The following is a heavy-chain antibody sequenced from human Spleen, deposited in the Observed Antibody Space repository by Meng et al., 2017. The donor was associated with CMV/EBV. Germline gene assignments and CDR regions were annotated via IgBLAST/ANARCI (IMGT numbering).Heavy chain of an antibody. D-gene: IGHD6-13*01. Sequence: GFNLDNHLRHWVRQAPGKGLVWGSRINRDGTTTNYADSVKGRCTISRDNSKNTLYLQMNSLGAEDTAVYYCAKDVQGSTSWYGSDYWGQGTLVTVSS. CDR1: GFNLDNHL. CDR2: INRDGTTT. CDR3: AKDVQGSTSWYGSDY. J-gene: IGHJ4*02. V-gene: IGHV3-74*01.